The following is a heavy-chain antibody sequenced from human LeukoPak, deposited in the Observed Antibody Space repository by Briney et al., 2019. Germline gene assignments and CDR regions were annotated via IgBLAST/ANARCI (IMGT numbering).Heavy chain of an antibody. D-gene: IGHD1-26*01. CDR2: VNPSSGST. J-gene: IGHJ5*02. CDR1: GYTFTSYF. V-gene: IGHV1-46*01. CDR3: ARAVGPRGGNWFDP. Sequence: ASVKVSCKASGYTFTSYFMHWVRQAPGQGLEWMGVVNPSSGSTTYSQKFQGRVTMTSDTSTSTVYMDLSSLRSEDTAVYYCARAVGPRGGNWFDPWGQGTLVTVSS.